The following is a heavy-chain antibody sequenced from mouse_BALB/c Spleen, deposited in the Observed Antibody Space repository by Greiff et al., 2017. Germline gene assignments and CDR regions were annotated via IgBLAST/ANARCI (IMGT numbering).Heavy chain of an antibody. CDR1: GDSITSGY. D-gene: IGHD4-1*01. J-gene: IGHJ4*01. V-gene: IGHV3-8*02. CDR3: ARYPKLGPLYYAMDY. Sequence: EVQVESGPSLVKPSQTLSLTCSVTGDSITSGYWNWIRKFPGNKLEYMGYISYSGSTYYNPSLKSRISITRDTSKNQYYLQLNSVTTEDTATYYCARYPKLGPLYYAMDYWGQGTSVTVSS. CDR2: ISYSGST.